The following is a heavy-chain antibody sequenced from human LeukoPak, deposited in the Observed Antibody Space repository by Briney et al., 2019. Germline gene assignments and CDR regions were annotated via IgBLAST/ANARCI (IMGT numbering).Heavy chain of an antibody. D-gene: IGHD2-2*02. CDR1: GFTFGNYA. CDR2: ISGTSSST. Sequence: GGSLRLSCEASGFTFGNYAMNWVRQAPGKGLEWVSTISGTSSSTYYADSAKGRFTISRDNSKDTLFLQLNSLTAADTAMYFCAKASVAIPQYCNSWGQGTLVTVSS. J-gene: IGHJ5*02. CDR3: AKASVAIPQYCNS. V-gene: IGHV3-23*01.